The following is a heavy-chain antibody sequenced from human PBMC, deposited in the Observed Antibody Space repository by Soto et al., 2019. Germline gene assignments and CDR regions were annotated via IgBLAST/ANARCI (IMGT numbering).Heavy chain of an antibody. V-gene: IGHV3-21*01. Sequence: GGSLRLSCAASGFTFSSYSMNWVRQAPGKGLEWVSSISSSSSYIYYAESVKGRFTISRDNAKNSLYLQMNSLRAEDTAVYYCASFKTVYAFDIWGQGTMVTVSS. CDR1: GFTFSSYS. D-gene: IGHD4-17*01. CDR3: ASFKTVYAFDI. CDR2: ISSSSSYI. J-gene: IGHJ3*02.